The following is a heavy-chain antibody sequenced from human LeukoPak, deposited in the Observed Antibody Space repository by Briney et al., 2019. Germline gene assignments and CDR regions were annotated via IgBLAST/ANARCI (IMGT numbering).Heavy chain of an antibody. CDR2: IHYSGST. Sequence: SQTLSLTCTVSGGSISGYYWSWIRQSPGKGLVWIGYIHYSGSTNYNPSLKRRVTMSVDMSKNQFSLKLSSVTAADTALYYCARHFTYYYDSSGYPRDGFDIWGLGTMVTVSS. CDR1: GGSISGYY. J-gene: IGHJ3*02. D-gene: IGHD3-22*01. CDR3: ARHFTYYYDSSGYPRDGFDI. V-gene: IGHV4-59*08.